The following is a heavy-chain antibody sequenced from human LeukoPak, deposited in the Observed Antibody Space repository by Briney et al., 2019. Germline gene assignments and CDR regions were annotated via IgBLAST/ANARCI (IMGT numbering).Heavy chain of an antibody. J-gene: IGHJ6*03. CDR1: GGSISSY. CDR3: ARVGSSSWYGPRYYYYMDV. Sequence: SETLSLTCTVSGGSISSYWSWIRQSPGKGLEWIGYIYYSGSTNYNPSLKSRVTISVDTSKNQFSLKLSSVTAADTAVYYCARVGSSSWYGPRYYYYMDVWGKGTTVTVSS. D-gene: IGHD6-13*01. CDR2: IYYSGST. V-gene: IGHV4-59*01.